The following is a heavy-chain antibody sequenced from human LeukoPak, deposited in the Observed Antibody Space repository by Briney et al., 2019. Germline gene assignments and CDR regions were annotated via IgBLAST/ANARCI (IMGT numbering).Heavy chain of an antibody. CDR2: IKQDGSEK. Sequence: GGSLRLSCAASGFTFSSYWMSWVRQDPGKGLEWVANIKQDGSEKYYVDSVRGRFTISRDNAKNSLYLQMNSLRAEDTAVYYCARRLVGTPDYFDYWGQGTLVTVSS. V-gene: IGHV3-7*01. CDR1: GFTFSSYW. CDR3: ARRLVGTPDYFDY. D-gene: IGHD4-23*01. J-gene: IGHJ4*02.